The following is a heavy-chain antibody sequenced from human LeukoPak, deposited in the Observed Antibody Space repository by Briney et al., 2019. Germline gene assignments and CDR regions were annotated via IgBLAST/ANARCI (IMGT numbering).Heavy chain of an antibody. Sequence: GASVKVSCKSSGGIFSSYAVNWVRQAPGQGLEWMGGILPILGLAKYAQKFQGRVTITADESTSTAYMELSSLRYQDTAVYYCARGGMVRNNYYYYYMDVWGKGTTVTVSS. J-gene: IGHJ6*03. CDR2: ILPILGLA. D-gene: IGHD3-10*01. CDR3: ARGGMVRNNYYYYYMDV. CDR1: GGIFSSYA. V-gene: IGHV1-69*10.